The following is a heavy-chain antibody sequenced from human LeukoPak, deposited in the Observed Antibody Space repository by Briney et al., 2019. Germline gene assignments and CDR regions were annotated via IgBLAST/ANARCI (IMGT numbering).Heavy chain of an antibody. V-gene: IGHV3-21*01. CDR1: GFTFSSYS. D-gene: IGHD2-2*01. J-gene: IGHJ3*02. CDR2: ISSSSSYI. Sequence: PGGSLRLSCAASGFTFSSYSMNWVRQAPGKGLEWVSSISSSSSYIYYADSVKGRFTISRDSAKNSLYLQMNSLRAEDTAVYYCARDRIVVVPAAYMDDAFDIWGQGTMVTVSS. CDR3: ARDRIVVVPAAYMDDAFDI.